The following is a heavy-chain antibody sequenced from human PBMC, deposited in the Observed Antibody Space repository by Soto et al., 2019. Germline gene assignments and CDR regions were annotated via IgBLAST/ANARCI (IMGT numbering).Heavy chain of an antibody. CDR3: ARDGRYSGSYSLSPFFDY. CDR1: GFTFSSYA. Sequence: AXESLSLSCAASGFTFSSYAMHWVRQAPGKGLESVAVISYDGSNKYYADSVKGRFTISRDNSKSTLYLQMNSLRAEDTAVYYCARDGRYSGSYSLSPFFDYWGQGTLVTVSS. D-gene: IGHD1-26*01. J-gene: IGHJ4*02. CDR2: ISYDGSNK. V-gene: IGHV3-30-3*01.